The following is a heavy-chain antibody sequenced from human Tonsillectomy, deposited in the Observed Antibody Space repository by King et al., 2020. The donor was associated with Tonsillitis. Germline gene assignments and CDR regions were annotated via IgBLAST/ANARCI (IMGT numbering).Heavy chain of an antibody. V-gene: IGHV3-23*03. Sequence: VQLVESGGGLIQPGGSLRLSCAASGFTFSNYAMSWVRQAPGRGLEWVSLIHNDAATTYYTDALKGRFTISRDNSRNTLYLQMNTLRAEDTAVYYCAKERGMYASNYYIDYWGQGTLVTVSS. D-gene: IGHD3-16*01. CDR1: GFTFSNYA. CDR2: IHNDAATT. CDR3: AKERGMYASNYYIDY. J-gene: IGHJ4*02.